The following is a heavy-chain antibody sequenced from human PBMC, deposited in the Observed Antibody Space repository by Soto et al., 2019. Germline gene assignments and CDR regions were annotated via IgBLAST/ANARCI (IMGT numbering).Heavy chain of an antibody. J-gene: IGHJ4*02. CDR1: GFTFSSYA. V-gene: IGHV3-23*01. D-gene: IGHD3-10*01. CDR2: ISGSGGST. Sequence: EVQLLESGGGLVQPGGSLRLSCAAYGFTFSSYAMSWVRQAPGKGLEWVSAISGSGGSTYYADSVKGRFTISRDNSKNARYLQLTSLSAEDTAVYYCAQAPALEGRSGPFDYWGQGTLVTVSS. CDR3: AQAPALEGRSGPFDY.